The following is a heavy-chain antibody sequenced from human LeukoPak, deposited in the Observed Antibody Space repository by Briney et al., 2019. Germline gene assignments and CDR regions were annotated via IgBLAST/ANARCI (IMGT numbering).Heavy chain of an antibody. CDR1: GFTFGDYA. J-gene: IGHJ3*01. CDR2: ISSGSSYI. Sequence: GGSLRLSCTASGFTFGDYAMSWFRQAPGKGLEWASSISSGSSYIYYADSVKGRLTISRDNAKNSLYLQMNSLRAEDTALYYCVRGGAGRTEDDVFDFWAPGTMVTVSS. D-gene: IGHD1-26*01. V-gene: IGHV3-21*01. CDR3: VRGGAGRTEDDVFDF.